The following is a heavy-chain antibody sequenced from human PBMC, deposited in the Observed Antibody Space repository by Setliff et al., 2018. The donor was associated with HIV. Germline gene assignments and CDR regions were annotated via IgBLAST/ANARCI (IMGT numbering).Heavy chain of an antibody. J-gene: IGHJ4*02. V-gene: IGHV3-23*01. D-gene: IGHD2-15*01. CDR1: GGSFSAYY. CDR2: ISGSGGST. CDR3: ARARGGNSEWSY. Sequence: ETLFLTCAVYGGSFSAYYWSWIRQSPGKGLEWVSAISGSGGSTYYADSVKGRFTISRDNSKNTLYLQMNSLRAEDTAVYSCARARGGNSEWSYWGQGTLVTVSS.